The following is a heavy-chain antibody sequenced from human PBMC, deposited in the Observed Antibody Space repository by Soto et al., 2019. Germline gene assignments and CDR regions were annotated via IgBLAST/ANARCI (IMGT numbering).Heavy chain of an antibody. Sequence: SETLSLTCAVYGGSFSGYYWSWIRQPPGKGLEWIGEINHSGSTNYNPSLKSRVTISVDTSKNQFSLKLSSVTAANTAVYYCARSHLELYYDFWSGSQSAFDIWGQGTMVTVSS. CDR1: GGSFSGYY. CDR3: ARSHLELYYDFWSGSQSAFDI. D-gene: IGHD3-3*01. V-gene: IGHV4-34*01. J-gene: IGHJ3*02. CDR2: INHSGST.